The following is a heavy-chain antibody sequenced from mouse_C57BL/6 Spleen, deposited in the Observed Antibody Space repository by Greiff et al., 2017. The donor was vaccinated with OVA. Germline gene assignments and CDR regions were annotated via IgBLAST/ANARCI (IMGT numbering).Heavy chain of an antibody. CDR2: IDPSDSET. J-gene: IGHJ2*01. CDR3: ARRGITTPYYFDY. CDR1: GYTFTSYW. Sequence: QVQLQQPGAELVRPGSSVKLSCKASGYTFTSYWMHWVKQRPIQGLEWIGNIDPSDSETHYNQKFKDKATLTVDKSSSTAYMQLSSLTSEDSAVYYCARRGITTPYYFDYWGQGTTRTVSS. D-gene: IGHD2-4*01. V-gene: IGHV1-52*01.